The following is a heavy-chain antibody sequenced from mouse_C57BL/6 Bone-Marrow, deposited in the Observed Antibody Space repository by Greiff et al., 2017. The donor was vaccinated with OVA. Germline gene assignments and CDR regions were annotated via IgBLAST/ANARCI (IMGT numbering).Heavy chain of an antibody. V-gene: IGHV14-4*01. D-gene: IGHD2-5*01. CDR1: GFNIKDDY. Sequence: EVQLQQSGAELVRPGASVKLSCTASGFNIKDDYMHWVKQRPEQGLEWIGWIDPENGDTEYASKFQGKATITADTSSNTAYLQLSSLTSEDTAVYYCTRGVYYSNSGAMDYCGQGTSVTVSS. J-gene: IGHJ4*01. CDR3: TRGVYYSNSGAMDY. CDR2: IDPENGDT.